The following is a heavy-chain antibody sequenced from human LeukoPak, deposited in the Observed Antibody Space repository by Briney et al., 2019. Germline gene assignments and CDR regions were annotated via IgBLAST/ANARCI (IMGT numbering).Heavy chain of an antibody. V-gene: IGHV3-11*01. CDR2: SSGSGNTI. CDR3: ARDYALLYCDY. Sequence: PGGSLRLSCAASGFTFSDYYMSWIRQAPGKGPEWISYSSGSGNTIYYADSVKGRFTISRDNAKSSLYLQMNSLRAEDTAVYYCARDYALLYCDYWGQGTLVTVSS. J-gene: IGHJ4*02. CDR1: GFTFSDYY. D-gene: IGHD2-15*01.